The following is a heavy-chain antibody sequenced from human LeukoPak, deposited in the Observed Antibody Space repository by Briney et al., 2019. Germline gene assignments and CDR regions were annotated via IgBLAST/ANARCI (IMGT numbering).Heavy chain of an antibody. D-gene: IGHD6-19*01. CDR2: IYTSGST. CDR3: ARDPRYSSGWHGEGVSFDY. J-gene: IGHJ4*02. V-gene: IGHV4-4*07. CDR1: GGSISSYY. Sequence: SETLYLTCTVSGGSISSYYWSWIRQPAGKGLEWIGRIYTSGSTNYNPSLKSRVTISVDTSKNQFSLKLSSVTAADTAVYYCARDPRYSSGWHGEGVSFDYWGQGTLVTVSS.